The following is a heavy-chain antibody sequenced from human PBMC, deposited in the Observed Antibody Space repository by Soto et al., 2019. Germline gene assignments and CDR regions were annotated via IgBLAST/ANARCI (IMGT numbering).Heavy chain of an antibody. J-gene: IGHJ5*02. CDR2: IIPFLGIA. Sequence: QVQLVQSGAEVKKPGSSVNVSCKASGDTFSSYTISWVRQAPGQRLEWMGSIIPFLGIANYAQKFQGRVTITADKSTSTAYMELSSLRSEDTAVYYCARDLGKYSGYDSGRDWFDPWCQGSLVTVSS. CDR1: GDTFSSYT. V-gene: IGHV1-69*08. D-gene: IGHD5-12*01. CDR3: ARDLGKYSGYDSGRDWFDP.